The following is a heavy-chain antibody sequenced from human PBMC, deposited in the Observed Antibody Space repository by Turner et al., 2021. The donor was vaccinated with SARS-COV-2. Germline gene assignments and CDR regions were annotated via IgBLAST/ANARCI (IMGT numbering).Heavy chain of an antibody. J-gene: IGHJ6*02. CDR2: ISYSSTYI. Sequence: EMQLVESGGGLVTPGGSLRLSCAASGLTLSRYNMNWVRRAPGKGLEWVSSISYSSTYIYYADSVKGRFTISRDNAKNSLYLQMNSLRAEDTAVYYCARDHRPVVVPAAKRAGSYYYGMDVWGQGTTVTVSS. CDR1: GLTLSRYN. D-gene: IGHD2-2*01. CDR3: ARDHRPVVVPAAKRAGSYYYGMDV. V-gene: IGHV3-21*01.